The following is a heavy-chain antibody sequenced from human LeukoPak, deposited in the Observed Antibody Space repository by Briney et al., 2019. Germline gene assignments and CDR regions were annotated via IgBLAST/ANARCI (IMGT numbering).Heavy chain of an antibody. Sequence: SESLSLTCTVSGYSISSDWGWIRQPPGKGLEWIGSIYPSGSTYYNPSLQSRVTISLDTSKNQFSLKLSSVTAADTAVYYCARPSVRYHDRNGYPNWFDPWGQGTLVTVSS. CDR3: ARPSVRYHDRNGYPNWFDP. CDR1: GYSISSD. V-gene: IGHV4-38-2*02. D-gene: IGHD3-22*01. J-gene: IGHJ5*02. CDR2: IYPSGST.